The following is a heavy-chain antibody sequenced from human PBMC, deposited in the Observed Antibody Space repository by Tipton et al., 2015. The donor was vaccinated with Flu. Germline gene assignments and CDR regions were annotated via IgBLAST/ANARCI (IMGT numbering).Heavy chain of an antibody. Sequence: VQLVQSGGGVVQPGRSLRLSCAASGFTFSSYAMHWVRQAPGKGLEWVAVISYDGSNKYYADSVKGRFTISRDNSKNTLYLQMNSLRAEDTAVYYCAREEGQLGADYWGQGTLVTVSS. D-gene: IGHD6-13*01. V-gene: IGHV3-30*01. CDR1: GFTFSSYA. J-gene: IGHJ4*02. CDR2: ISYDGSNK. CDR3: AREEGQLGADY.